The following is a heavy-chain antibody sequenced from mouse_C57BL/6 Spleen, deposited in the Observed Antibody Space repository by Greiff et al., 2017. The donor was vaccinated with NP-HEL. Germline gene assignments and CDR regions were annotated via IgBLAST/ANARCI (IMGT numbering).Heavy chain of an antibody. V-gene: IGHV5-6*01. J-gene: IGHJ4*01. D-gene: IGHD1-1*01. CDR3: ARLDYGSSYDGFYAMDY. CDR1: GFTFSSYG. Sequence: EVMLVESGGDLVKPGGSLKLSCAASGFTFSSYGMSWVRQTPDKRLEWVATISSGSSYTYYPDSVKGRFTISRDNAKNTLYLQMSSLKSEDTAMYYCARLDYGSSYDGFYAMDYWGQGTSVTVSS. CDR2: ISSGSSYT.